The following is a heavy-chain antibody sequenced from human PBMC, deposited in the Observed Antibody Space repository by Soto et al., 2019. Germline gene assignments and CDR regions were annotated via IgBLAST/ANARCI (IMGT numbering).Heavy chain of an antibody. CDR1: GFTFGSHG. CDR2: ISYDETNE. J-gene: IGHJ6*02. Sequence: QVQLVESGGGLVQPGGSLRLTCVASGFTFGSHGMHWVRQAPGKGLEWVAVISYDETNEHYVDSVKGRFTISRDNSKRILYLQMHRLRPEDTAVYKCAKDLRTTISDYGMDVWGQGTTVTVSS. V-gene: IGHV3-30*18. CDR3: AKDLRTTISDYGMDV.